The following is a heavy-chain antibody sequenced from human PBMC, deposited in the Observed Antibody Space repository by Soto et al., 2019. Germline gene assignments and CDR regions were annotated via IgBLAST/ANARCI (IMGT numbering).Heavy chain of an antibody. CDR2: IYYSGST. Sequence: QVQLQESGPGLVKPSQTLSLTCTVSGGSISSGDYYWSWIRQHPGKGLEWIGYIYYSGSTYYNPSLQSRVTISADTSKNQFSLKLSSVTAAATAVYYCARWWSGSRQGFDPWGQGTLVTVSS. V-gene: IGHV4-31*03. J-gene: IGHJ5*02. CDR3: ARWWSGSRQGFDP. CDR1: GGSISSGDYY. D-gene: IGHD3-3*01.